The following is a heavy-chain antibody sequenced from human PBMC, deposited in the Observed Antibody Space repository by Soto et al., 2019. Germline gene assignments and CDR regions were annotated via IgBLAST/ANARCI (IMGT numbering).Heavy chain of an antibody. D-gene: IGHD3-22*01. J-gene: IGHJ6*02. CDR3: ERGAEYYYDSSGYDYGMDV. Sequence: SETLSLTCTVSGGSISSYYWSWIRQPPGKGLEWIGYIYYSGSTNYNPSLKSRVTISVDTSKNQFSLKLSSVTAADTAVYYCERGAEYYYDSSGYDYGMDVWGQGTTVTVSS. V-gene: IGHV4-59*08. CDR2: IYYSGST. CDR1: GGSISSYY.